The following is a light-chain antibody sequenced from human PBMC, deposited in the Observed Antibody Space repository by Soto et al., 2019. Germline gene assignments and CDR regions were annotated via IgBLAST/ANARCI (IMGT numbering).Light chain of an antibody. V-gene: IGLV2-14*01. J-gene: IGLJ1*01. CDR3: SSYASSSTPYV. CDR2: DVN. CDR1: SSDVGDYDY. Sequence: QSVLTQPASVSGSPGQSITISCTGTSSDVGDYDYVSWYQQHPGKAPKLMIYDVNNRPSGVSNRFSGSKSGNTASLTISGLQAEDEADYYCSSYASSSTPYVFGTGTKLTVL.